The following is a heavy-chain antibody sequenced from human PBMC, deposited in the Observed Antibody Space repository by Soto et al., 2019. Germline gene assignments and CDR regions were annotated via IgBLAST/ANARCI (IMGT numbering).Heavy chain of an antibody. D-gene: IGHD3-9*01. CDR2: INHSGST. Sequence: SETLSLTCAVYGGSFSGYYWSWIRQPPGKGLEWIGEINHSGSTNYNPSLKSRVTISVDTSKNQFSLKLSSVTAADTAVYYCARGGYDILTGYYPTVCYYYYMDVWGKGTTVTVSS. CDR3: ARGGYDILTGYYPTVCYYYYMDV. CDR1: GGSFSGYY. V-gene: IGHV4-34*01. J-gene: IGHJ6*03.